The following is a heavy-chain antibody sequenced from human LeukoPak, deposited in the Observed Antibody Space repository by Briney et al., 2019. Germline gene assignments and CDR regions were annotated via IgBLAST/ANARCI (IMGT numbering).Heavy chain of an antibody. V-gene: IGHV4-4*07. Sequence: SETLSLTCTVSGGSISSYYWSWIRQPAGKGLEWIGRIYTSGSTYYNPSLKSRVTISVDTSKNQFSLKLSSVTAADTAVYYCARVRYCSGGSCYRFDYWGQGTLVTVSS. D-gene: IGHD2-15*01. J-gene: IGHJ4*02. CDR2: IYTSGST. CDR3: ARVRYCSGGSCYRFDY. CDR1: GGSISSYY.